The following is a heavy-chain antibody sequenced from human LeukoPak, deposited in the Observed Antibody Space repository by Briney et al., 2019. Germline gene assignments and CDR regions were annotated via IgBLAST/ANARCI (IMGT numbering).Heavy chain of an antibody. Sequence: SETLSLTCAVYGGSLSGYYWSWIRQPPGKGLEWIGEINHSGSTNYNPSLKSRVTISVDTSKNQFSLKLSSVTAADTAVYYCARRRGYSYGYTVRGWYFDLWGRGTLVTVSS. CDR2: INHSGST. J-gene: IGHJ2*01. CDR3: ARRRGYSYGYTVRGWYFDL. V-gene: IGHV4-34*01. CDR1: GGSLSGYY. D-gene: IGHD5-18*01.